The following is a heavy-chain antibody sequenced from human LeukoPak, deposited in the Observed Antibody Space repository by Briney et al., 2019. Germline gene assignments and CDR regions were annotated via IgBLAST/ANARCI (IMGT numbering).Heavy chain of an antibody. V-gene: IGHV3-7*04. J-gene: IGHJ4*02. CDR3: ARDSTGTVFDL. CDR2: ISQDGTES. Sequence: GGSLRLSCVASGFAFISYWMTWVRQAPGKGLEWVAQISQDGTESYSVDSVRGRFTISRDNAKNSVYLQMNSLRPEDTAVYYCARDSTGTVFDLWGQGTLVTVSS. D-gene: IGHD1-1*01. CDR1: GFAFISYW.